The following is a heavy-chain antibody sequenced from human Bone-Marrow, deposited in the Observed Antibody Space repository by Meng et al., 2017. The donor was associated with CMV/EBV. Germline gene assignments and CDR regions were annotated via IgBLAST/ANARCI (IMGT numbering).Heavy chain of an antibody. CDR2: IRQNASEI. CDR3: ARDLPFDS. CDR1: GFIFSRYW. J-gene: IGHJ4*03. V-gene: IGHV3-7*01. Sequence: GESLKISCAASGFIFSRYWMTWVRQAPGKGLGWVANIRQNASEIYYMDSVKGRFTISRDDAKNSLYLQMNSLRAEDTAVYYCARDLPFDSWGQGTMVTVSS.